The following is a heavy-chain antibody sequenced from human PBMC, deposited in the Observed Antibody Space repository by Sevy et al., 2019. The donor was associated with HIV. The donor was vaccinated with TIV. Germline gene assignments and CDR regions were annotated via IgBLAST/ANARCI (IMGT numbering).Heavy chain of an antibody. V-gene: IGHV3-21*01. D-gene: IGHD6-19*01. J-gene: IGHJ4*02. CDR1: GFTFSSYS. Sequence: GGSLRLSCAASGFTFSSYSMDWVRQAPGKGLERVSSISSSTNYIYYADSVKGRFTISRDNAKNSLFLQMNSLRAEDTAVYYCVREGGSGWYNFDYWGQGTLVTVSS. CDR2: ISSSTNYI. CDR3: VREGGSGWYNFDY.